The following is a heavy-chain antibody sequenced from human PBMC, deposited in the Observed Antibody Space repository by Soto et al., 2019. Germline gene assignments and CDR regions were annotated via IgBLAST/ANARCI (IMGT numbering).Heavy chain of an antibody. Sequence: QVQLQESGPGLVKPSQTLSLTCTVSGGSISSGGYYWSWIRQHPGKGLEWIGYIYYSGSTYYNPSLKSRVTISVDTSKNQFSLKLSSVTAADTAVYYCARGVDTMIVVQRLQGEFDYWGQGTLVTVSS. V-gene: IGHV4-31*03. CDR3: ARGVDTMIVVQRLQGEFDY. D-gene: IGHD3-22*01. CDR1: GGSISSGGYY. CDR2: IYYSGST. J-gene: IGHJ4*02.